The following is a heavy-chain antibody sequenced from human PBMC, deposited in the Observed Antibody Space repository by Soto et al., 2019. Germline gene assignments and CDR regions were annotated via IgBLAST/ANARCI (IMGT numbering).Heavy chain of an antibody. CDR3: TKGYTTSCFAHFDY. CDR1: SFTFGDYA. J-gene: IGHJ4*02. V-gene: IGHV3-9*01. Sequence: EVQLVESGGGLVQPGRSLRLSCAASSFTFGDYAMHWVRQTPGKGLEWVSCISWDSGNIVYVDSVEGRFTISRDNAKNSLFLQMNILRPEDTAFYYCTKGYTTSCFAHFDYWGQGALVTVSS. CDR2: ISWDSGNI. D-gene: IGHD2-2*01.